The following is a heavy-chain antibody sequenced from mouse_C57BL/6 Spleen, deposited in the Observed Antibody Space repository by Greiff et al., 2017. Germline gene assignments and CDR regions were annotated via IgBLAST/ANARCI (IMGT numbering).Heavy chain of an antibody. D-gene: IGHD3-3*01. J-gene: IGHJ1*03. CDR1: GYTFTSYW. CDR3: AREGLPRYFDV. Sequence: QVQLQQPGAELVMPGASVKLSCKASGYTFTSYWMHWVKQRPGQGLEWIGEIDPSDSYPNYNQKFKGKSTLTVDKSSSTAYMPLSSLTSEDSAVYYCAREGLPRYFDVWGTGTPVTVSS. V-gene: IGHV1-69*01. CDR2: IDPSDSYP.